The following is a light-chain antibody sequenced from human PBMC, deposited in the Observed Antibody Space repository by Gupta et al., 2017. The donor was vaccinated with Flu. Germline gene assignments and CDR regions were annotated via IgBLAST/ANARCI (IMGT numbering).Light chain of an antibody. CDR3: QQVNSYPIT. V-gene: IGKV1-9*01. Sequence: DIQLTQSPSFLSASVGDRVTITCRASQSISSYLAWYQQKPGKAPNLLIYDASTLQSGVPSRFSGSGSGTEFTLTISSLQPEDCATYYCQQVNSYPITFGQGTQVEIK. CDR1: QSISSY. CDR2: DAS. J-gene: IGKJ5*01.